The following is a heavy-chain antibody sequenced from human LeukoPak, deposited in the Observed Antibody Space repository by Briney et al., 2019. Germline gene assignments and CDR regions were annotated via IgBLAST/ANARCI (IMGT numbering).Heavy chain of an antibody. Sequence: GGSLRLSCAASGFDFSAYAMTWLRQAPGKGPECVSTVSGSGYRKYYADSVKGRFTISRDNAKKTIFLQLDSLRVDDTAHYYCAKGGASLTDAPHGDVVTTTLDGFDIWGQGARVTVSS. CDR2: VSGSGYRK. CDR3: AKGGASLTDAPHGDVVTTTLDGFDI. V-gene: IGHV3-23*01. J-gene: IGHJ3*02. CDR1: GFDFSAYA. D-gene: IGHD2-21*02.